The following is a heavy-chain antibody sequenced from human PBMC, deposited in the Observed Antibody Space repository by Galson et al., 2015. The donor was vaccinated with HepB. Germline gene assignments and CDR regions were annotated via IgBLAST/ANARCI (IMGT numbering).Heavy chain of an antibody. CDR1: GGTFSSYA. CDR2: IIPIFGTA. V-gene: IGHV1-69*13. CDR3: ARDRWDYSNYFYYGMDV. Sequence: SVKVSCKASGGTFSSYAISWVRQAPGQGLEWMGGIIPIFGTANYAQKFQGRVTITADESTSTAYMELSSLRSEDTAVYYCARDRWDYSNYFYYGMDVWGQGTTVTVSS. D-gene: IGHD4-11*01. J-gene: IGHJ6*02.